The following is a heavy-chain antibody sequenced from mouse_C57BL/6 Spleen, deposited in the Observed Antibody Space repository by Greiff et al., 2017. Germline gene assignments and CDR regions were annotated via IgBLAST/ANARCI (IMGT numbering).Heavy chain of an antibody. V-gene: IGHV1-52*01. D-gene: IGHD1-1*01. CDR3: ARGGVVEAMDY. J-gene: IGHJ4*01. Sequence: QVQLQQPGAELVRPGSSVKLSCKASGYTFTSYWMHWVKQRPIQGLEWIGNIVPSDSVTHYNQKFKDKAPLTVDKSSSTAYMLLSSLTSEDSAVYYCARGGVVEAMDYWGQGTSVTVSS. CDR2: IVPSDSVT. CDR1: GYTFTSYW.